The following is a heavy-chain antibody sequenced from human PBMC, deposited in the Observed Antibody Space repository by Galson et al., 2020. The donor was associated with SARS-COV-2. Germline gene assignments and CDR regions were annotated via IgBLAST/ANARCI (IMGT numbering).Heavy chain of an antibody. D-gene: IGHD3-16*01. CDR3: ARDLALGASGYYYYGMDV. CDR1: GFTFSSYA. Sequence: GGSLRLSCAASGFTFSSYAMHWVRQAPGKGLEWVAVISYDGSNKYYADSVKGRFTISRDNSKNTLYLQMNSLRAEDTAVYYCARDLALGASGYYYYGMDVWGQGTTVTVSS. V-gene: IGHV3-30*04. J-gene: IGHJ6*02. CDR2: ISYDGSNK.